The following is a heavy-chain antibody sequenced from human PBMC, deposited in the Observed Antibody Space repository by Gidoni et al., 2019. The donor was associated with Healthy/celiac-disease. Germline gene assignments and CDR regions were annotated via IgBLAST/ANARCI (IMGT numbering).Heavy chain of an antibody. Sequence: EVQLVQSGAEVKKPGESLKISCQGSGSSFTSYWIGWVRQMPGKGLEWMGIIYPGDSDTRYSPSFQGQVTISADKSISTAYLQWSSLKASDTAMYYCARSRLTTLKSMDVWGQGTTVTVSS. V-gene: IGHV5-51*01. CDR3: ARSRLTTLKSMDV. J-gene: IGHJ6*02. CDR1: GSSFTSYW. D-gene: IGHD4-17*01. CDR2: IYPGDSDT.